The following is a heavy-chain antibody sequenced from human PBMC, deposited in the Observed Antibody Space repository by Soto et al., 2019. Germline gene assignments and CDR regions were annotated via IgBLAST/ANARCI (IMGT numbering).Heavy chain of an antibody. V-gene: IGHV1-69*02. CDR1: GGTFSSYT. D-gene: IGHD3-3*01. J-gene: IGHJ3*02. Sequence: QVQLVQSGAEVKKPGSSVKVSCKASGGTFSSYTISWVRQAPGQGLEWMGRIIPILGIANYAQKFQGRVTITADKSTITAYMELSSLRPEDTAVYYCAMGMWGGYYPTRQYDAFDIWGQGTMVTVSS. CDR3: AMGMWGGYYPTRQYDAFDI. CDR2: IIPILGIA.